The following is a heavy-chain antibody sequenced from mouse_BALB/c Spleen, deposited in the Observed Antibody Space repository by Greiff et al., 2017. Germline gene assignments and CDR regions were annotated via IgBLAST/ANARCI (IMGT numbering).Heavy chain of an antibody. CDR1: GFNIKATY. CDR3: ARKGGWFAY. Sequence: VQLQQSGAELVKPGASVKLSCTASGFNIKATYMHWVKQRPEQGLEWIGRIDPANGNTKYDPKFPGKATITADTSSNTAYLQLSSLTSEVTAVYYCARKGGWFAYWGQGTLVTVSA. J-gene: IGHJ3*01. V-gene: IGHV14-3*02. CDR2: IDPANGNT.